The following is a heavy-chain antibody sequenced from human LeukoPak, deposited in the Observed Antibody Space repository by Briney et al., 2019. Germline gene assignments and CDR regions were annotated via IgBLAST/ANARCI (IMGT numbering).Heavy chain of an antibody. J-gene: IGHJ4*02. V-gene: IGHV4-59*01. CDR3: ARDGYSDSSGYDYPPSV. Sequence: PGGSLRLSCAASGFTFRNYGMHWIRQPPGKGLEWIGYMSYSGSSSYNPSLRSRITISVDASKKQVSLKLSSVTAADTAVYYCARDGYSDSSGYDYPPSVWGQGTLVTVSS. CDR1: GFTFRNYG. D-gene: IGHD3-22*01. CDR2: MSYSGSS.